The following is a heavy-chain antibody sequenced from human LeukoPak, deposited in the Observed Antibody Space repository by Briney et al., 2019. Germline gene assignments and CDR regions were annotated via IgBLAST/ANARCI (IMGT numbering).Heavy chain of an antibody. CDR1: GGSISSYY. CDR3: ARDRPVINNYYYGMDV. J-gene: IGHJ6*02. D-gene: IGHD3-9*01. V-gene: IGHV4-59*01. Sequence: SETLSLTCTVSGGSISSYYWSWIRQPPGKGLEWIGYIYYSGSTNYNPSLKSRVTISVDTSKNQFSLKLSSVTAADTAVYYCARDRPVINNYYYGMDVWGQGTTVTVSS. CDR2: IYYSGST.